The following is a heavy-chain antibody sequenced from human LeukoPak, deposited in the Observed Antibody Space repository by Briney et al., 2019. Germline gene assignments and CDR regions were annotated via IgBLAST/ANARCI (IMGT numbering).Heavy chain of an antibody. CDR1: GFTFSSYG. CDR3: ASLTTVTKTNY. V-gene: IGHV3-30*03. D-gene: IGHD4-17*01. CDR2: ISHDGSNK. Sequence: GGSLRLSCAASGFTFSSYGMHWVRQAPGKGLEWVAVISHDGSNKYYADSVKGRFTISRDNSKNTLYLQMNSLRAEDTAVYYCASLTTVTKTNYWGQGTLVTVSS. J-gene: IGHJ4*02.